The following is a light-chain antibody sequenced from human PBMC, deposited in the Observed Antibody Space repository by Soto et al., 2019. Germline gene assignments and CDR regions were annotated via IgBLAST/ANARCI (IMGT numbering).Light chain of an antibody. V-gene: IGLV2-14*01. J-gene: IGLJ1*01. CDR2: GVS. Sequence: QSVLTQPASVSGSPGQSITTSCTGTISDFVVYNYVSWYQQHPGKAPKLMIYGVSNRPSGVSNRFSGSKSGNTASLTISGLQADDEADYYCSSHTISSALQVFGTGTKVTVL. CDR1: ISDFVVYNY. CDR3: SSHTISSALQV.